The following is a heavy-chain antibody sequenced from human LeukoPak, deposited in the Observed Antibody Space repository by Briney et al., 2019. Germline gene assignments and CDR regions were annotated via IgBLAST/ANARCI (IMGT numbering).Heavy chain of an antibody. CDR3: ARRGPIEYSGY. Sequence: SETLSLTCTVSGGSISSSSYYWGWIRQPPGKGLEWIGSIYYSGSTYYNPSLKSRVTISVDTSKNQFSLKLSSVTAADTAVYYCARRGPIEYSGYWGQGTLVTVSS. V-gene: IGHV4-39*01. D-gene: IGHD2/OR15-2a*01. J-gene: IGHJ4*02. CDR1: GGSISSSSYY. CDR2: IYYSGST.